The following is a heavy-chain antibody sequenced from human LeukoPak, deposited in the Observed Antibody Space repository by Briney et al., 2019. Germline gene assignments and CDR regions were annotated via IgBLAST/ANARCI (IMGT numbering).Heavy chain of an antibody. CDR3: ASGSTAMADTFDY. D-gene: IGHD5-18*01. CDR1: GSTFSSYA. Sequence: ASVKVSCKASGSTFSSYAISWVRQAPGQGLEWMGRIIPILGIANYAQKFQGRVTITADKSTSTAYMELSSLRSEDTAVYYCASGSTAMADTFDYWGQGTLVTVSS. V-gene: IGHV1-69*04. CDR2: IIPILGIA. J-gene: IGHJ4*02.